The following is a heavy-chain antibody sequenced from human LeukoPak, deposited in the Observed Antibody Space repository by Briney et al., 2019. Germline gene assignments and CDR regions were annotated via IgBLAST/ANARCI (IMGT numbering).Heavy chain of an antibody. V-gene: IGHV4-59*01. CDR1: GGPISSYY. Sequence: SETLSLTCTVSGGPISSYYWSWIRQPPGKGLEWIGYIYYGGSTNYNPSLKSRVTISVDTSKNQFSLKLSSVTAADTAVYYCARDRGYGMDVWGQGTTVTVSS. CDR2: IYYGGST. J-gene: IGHJ6*02. CDR3: ARDRGYGMDV.